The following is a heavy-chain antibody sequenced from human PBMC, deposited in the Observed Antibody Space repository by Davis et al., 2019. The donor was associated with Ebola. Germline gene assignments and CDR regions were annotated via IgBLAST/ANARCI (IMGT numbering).Heavy chain of an antibody. Sequence: GESLKISCAASGFTFSNFHIHWVRQTPGKGLVWVSCISSDVSSRGYADSVKGRFTISRDNAKNTLYLQMNSLRAEDTALYYCAKAGYQLLDFDYWGQGTLVIVSS. J-gene: IGHJ4*02. D-gene: IGHD2-2*01. V-gene: IGHV3-74*01. CDR1: GFTFSNFH. CDR3: AKAGYQLLDFDY. CDR2: ISSDVSSR.